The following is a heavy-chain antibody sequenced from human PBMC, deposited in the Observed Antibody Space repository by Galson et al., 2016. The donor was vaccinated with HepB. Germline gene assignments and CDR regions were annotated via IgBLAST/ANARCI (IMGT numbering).Heavy chain of an antibody. CDR3: VRDLGYCSGGSCNLSGMDV. CDR2: ISYDGSHK. V-gene: IGHV3-30*03. J-gene: IGHJ6*02. D-gene: IGHD2-15*01. Sequence: SLRLSCAASGFTFSSYAMHWVRQAPGKGLEWVAVISYDGSHKYYAASVKGRFTISRDNSKNTLSLQMNSLRVEDTALYYCVRDLGYCSGGSCNLSGMDVWGQGTTVTVFS. CDR1: GFTFSSYA.